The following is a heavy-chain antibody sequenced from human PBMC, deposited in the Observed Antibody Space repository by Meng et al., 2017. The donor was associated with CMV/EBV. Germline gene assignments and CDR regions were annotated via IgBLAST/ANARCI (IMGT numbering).Heavy chain of an antibody. J-gene: IGHJ3*02. V-gene: IGHV2-5*01. D-gene: IGHD3-16*02. CDR1: GGSVSSGSYY. Sequence: TLSLTCTVSGGSVSSGSYYWSWIRQPPGKALEWLALIYWNGDKRYSPSLKSRLTITKDTSKNQVVLTMTNMDPVDTATYYCAHTLLMITFGGVIVNDAFDIWGQGTMVTVSS. CDR2: IYWNGDK. CDR3: AHTLLMITFGGVIVNDAFDI.